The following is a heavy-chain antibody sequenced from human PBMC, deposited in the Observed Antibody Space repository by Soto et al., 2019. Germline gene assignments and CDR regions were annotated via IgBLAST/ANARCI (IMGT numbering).Heavy chain of an antibody. J-gene: IGHJ4*02. CDR1: GYSFTNYW. V-gene: IGHV5-10-1*01. D-gene: IGHD2-15*01. Sequence: PGESLKISCKGSGYSFTNYWINWVRQMPGKGLEWMGRIDPDDSYTNYSPSFQGHVTISVDKSISTAYLQWSSLQASDTAIYYCAILPPPTYCSGSTCSGYWGQGTLVTVSS. CDR3: AILPPPTYCSGSTCSGY. CDR2: IDPDDSYT.